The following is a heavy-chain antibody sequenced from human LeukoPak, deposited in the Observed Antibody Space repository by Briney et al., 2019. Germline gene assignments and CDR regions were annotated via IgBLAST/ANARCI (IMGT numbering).Heavy chain of an antibody. CDR3: ARGKYSSSWYSWFDP. D-gene: IGHD6-13*01. J-gene: IGHJ5*02. CDR1: GGSFSGYY. Sequence: SETLSLTCAVYGGSFSGYYRSWIRQPPGKGLEWVGEINHSGSTNYNPSLKSRVTISVDTSKNQFSLKLSSVTAADTAVSYCARGKYSSSWYSWFDPWGQGTLVTVSS. V-gene: IGHV4-34*01. CDR2: INHSGST.